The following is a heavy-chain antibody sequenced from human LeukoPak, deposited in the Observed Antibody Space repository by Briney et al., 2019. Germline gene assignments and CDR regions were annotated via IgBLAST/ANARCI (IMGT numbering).Heavy chain of an antibody. J-gene: IGHJ6*02. V-gene: IGHV3-23*01. CDR3: AKDRKAIFWRVTYYYGMDV. D-gene: IGHD3-9*01. CDR2: ISGSGGST. CDR1: GFTFSSYA. Sequence: GGSLRLSCAASGFTFSSYAMSWARQAPGKGLEWVSVISGSGGSTYYADSVKGRFTISRDNSKNTLYLQMNSLRAEDTAVYYCAKDRKAIFWRVTYYYGMDVWGQGTTVTVSS.